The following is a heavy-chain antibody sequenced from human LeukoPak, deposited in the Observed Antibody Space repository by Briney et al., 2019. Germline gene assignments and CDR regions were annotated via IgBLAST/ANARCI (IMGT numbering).Heavy chain of an antibody. CDR1: SGSISTSNYY. CDR2: IFYSGST. J-gene: IGHJ5*02. CDR3: ARDVRAAAGNEGFDP. V-gene: IGHV4-39*07. D-gene: IGHD6-13*01. Sequence: SETLSLTCTVSSGSISTSNYYWGWVRQPPGKALEWIGNIFYSGSTYYSPSLKSRVTISVDTSKNQFSLKLSSVTAADTAVYYCARDVRAAAGNEGFDPWGQGTLVTVSS.